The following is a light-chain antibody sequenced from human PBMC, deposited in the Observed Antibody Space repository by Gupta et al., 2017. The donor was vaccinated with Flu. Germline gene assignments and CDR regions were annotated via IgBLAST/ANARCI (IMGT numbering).Light chain of an antibody. J-gene: IGKJ2*01. CDR2: GAS. Sequence: EIVMTQSPATLSVSPGERATLSCRASQSLRSNLAWFQQKPGQAPRLLIYGASTRATGIPARFSGSGSGTEFTLTISSRQSEDFAVYYCQQYDNWPPYTFGQGTKLEIK. V-gene: IGKV3-15*01. CDR1: QSLRSN. CDR3: QQYDNWPPYT.